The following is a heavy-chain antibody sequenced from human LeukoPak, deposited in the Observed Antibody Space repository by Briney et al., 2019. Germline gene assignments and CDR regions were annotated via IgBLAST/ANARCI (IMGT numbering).Heavy chain of an antibody. CDR1: GFTFSSYW. J-gene: IGHJ4*02. Sequence: GGSLGLACAAYGFTFSSYWMTWVRQAPGKGLEWVANIKQDGSERYYVDSVKGRFTISRDNAKNSLYLQMNSLRAEDTAVYYCAKDSSGWYVDYWGQGTLVTVSS. V-gene: IGHV3-7*01. CDR3: AKDSSGWYVDY. D-gene: IGHD6-19*01. CDR2: IKQDGSER.